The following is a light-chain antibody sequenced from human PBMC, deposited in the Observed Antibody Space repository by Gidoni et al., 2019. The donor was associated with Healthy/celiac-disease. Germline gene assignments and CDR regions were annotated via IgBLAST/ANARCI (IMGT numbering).Light chain of an antibody. Sequence: EIVLTHSPATLSLSPGERATLSCSASQSVSSYLAWYQQTPGQAPRLLIYDASNRATGIPARFSGSGSGTDFTLTISSLEPEDFAVYYCQQRSNWPPYTFGQGTKLEIK. CDR3: QQRSNWPPYT. V-gene: IGKV3-11*01. J-gene: IGKJ2*01. CDR2: DAS. CDR1: QSVSSY.